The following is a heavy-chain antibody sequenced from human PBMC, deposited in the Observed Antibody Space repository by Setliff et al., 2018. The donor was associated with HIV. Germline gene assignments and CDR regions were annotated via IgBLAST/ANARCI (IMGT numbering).Heavy chain of an antibody. CDR3: ARGGTTVTPRRRGWFDP. Sequence: TSETLSLTCSVSGASITSHNWSWIRQAAGKGLEWIGRIYTSGSTNYNPSLKSRVTMSVDTSKNQFSLKLSSVTAADTAVYYCARGGTTVTPRRRGWFDPWGQGTRVTVSS. CDR2: IYTSGST. J-gene: IGHJ5*02. CDR1: GASITSHN. V-gene: IGHV4-4*07. D-gene: IGHD4-4*01.